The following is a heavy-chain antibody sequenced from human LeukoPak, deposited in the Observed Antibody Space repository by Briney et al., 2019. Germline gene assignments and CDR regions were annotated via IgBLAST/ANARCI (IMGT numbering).Heavy chain of an antibody. Sequence: GGSLRLSCRVSGFTFNTYWMHWVRQAPGKGLVWVSRMNNDGRVISYADSVKGRFTISRDNAKNTLYLQMNSLRAEDTAVYYCAREFEATGFWALDYWGQGTLVTASS. V-gene: IGHV3-74*01. J-gene: IGHJ4*02. D-gene: IGHD3-16*01. CDR3: AREFEATGFWALDY. CDR1: GFTFNTYW. CDR2: MNNDGRVI.